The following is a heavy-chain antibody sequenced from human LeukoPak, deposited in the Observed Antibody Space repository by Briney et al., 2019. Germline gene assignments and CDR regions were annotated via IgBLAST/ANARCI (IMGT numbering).Heavy chain of an antibody. CDR2: IYYSGST. V-gene: IGHV4-31*03. J-gene: IGHJ5*02. D-gene: IGHD3-10*01. CDR3: AREYYYGSGILSWFDP. Sequence: SETQSLTCTVSGGSISSGGYYWSWIRQHPGKGLEWIGYIYYSGSTYYNPSLKSRVTISVDTSKNQFSLKLSSVTAADTAVYYCAREYYYGSGILSWFDPWGQGTLVTVSS. CDR1: GGSISSGGYY.